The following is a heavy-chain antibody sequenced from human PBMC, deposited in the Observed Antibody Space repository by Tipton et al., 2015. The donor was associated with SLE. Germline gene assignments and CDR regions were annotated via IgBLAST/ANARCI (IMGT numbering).Heavy chain of an antibody. CDR2: IYYSGNI. CDR1: SGSISSYH. V-gene: IGHV4-59*01. Sequence: TLSLTCTVSSGSISSYHWSWIRQPPGKGLEWIGYIYYSGNINHNPSLESRVTISLDTSKNQFSLKLNSVTAADTAVYYCAGGGRWGSVANFDNWGQGTLVTVSS. CDR3: AGGGRWGSVANFDN. J-gene: IGHJ4*02. D-gene: IGHD7-27*01.